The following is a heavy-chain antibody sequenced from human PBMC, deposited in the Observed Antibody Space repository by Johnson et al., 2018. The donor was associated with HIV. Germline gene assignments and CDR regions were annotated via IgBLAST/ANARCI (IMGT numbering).Heavy chain of an antibody. CDR3: AKGGLWFGESIDAFDI. CDR2: ISHDGSNK. Sequence: QVQLVESGGVLVQPGGSLRLSCAASGFTVSSTYMSWVRQAPGKGLERVAVISHDGSNKYYADSVRGRFTISRDNSKNTLYLQMNSLRAEDTAVYYCAKGGLWFGESIDAFDIWGPGTMVTVSS. CDR1: GFTVSSTY. D-gene: IGHD3-10*01. J-gene: IGHJ3*02. V-gene: IGHV3-30*18.